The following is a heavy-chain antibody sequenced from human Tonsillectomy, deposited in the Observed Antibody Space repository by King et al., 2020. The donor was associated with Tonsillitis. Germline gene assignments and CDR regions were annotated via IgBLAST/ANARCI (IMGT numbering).Heavy chain of an antibody. J-gene: IGHJ4*03. D-gene: IGHD3-22*01. Sequence: VQLVESGGGVVQPGGSLRLSCAASGFTFSTYAMNWVRQAPGKGLEWVSTVSGSGGSRYYADSVKGRFIISRDNSKNTLYLQMNSLRAEDTAVYYCAKGRPSAKDSSGLFYYFDHWGQGTLGTVSS. CDR3: AKGRPSAKDSSGLFYYFDH. V-gene: IGHV3-23*04. CDR1: GFTFSTYA. CDR2: VSGSGGSR.